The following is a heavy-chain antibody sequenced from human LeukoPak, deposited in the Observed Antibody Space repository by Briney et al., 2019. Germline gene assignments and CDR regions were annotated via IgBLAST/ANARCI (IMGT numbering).Heavy chain of an antibody. J-gene: IGHJ6*03. Sequence: PSETLSLTCTVSGGSISSYYWSWIRQPPGKGLEWIGYIYTSGSTNYNPSLKSRVTISVDTSKNQFSLKLSSVTAADTAVYYCARLQALYDFWSGKHHYYYMDVWGKGTTVTVSS. CDR3: ARLQALYDFWSGKHHYYYMDV. CDR1: GGSISSYY. D-gene: IGHD3-3*01. V-gene: IGHV4-4*09. CDR2: IYTSGST.